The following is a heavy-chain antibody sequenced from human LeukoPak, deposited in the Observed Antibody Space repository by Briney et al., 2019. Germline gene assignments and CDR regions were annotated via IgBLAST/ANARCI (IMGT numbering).Heavy chain of an antibody. J-gene: IGHJ3*01. CDR3: ATFTFDAFNL. V-gene: IGHV3-74*01. CDR2: IQSDGSGT. CDR1: GFTFSRYW. Sequence: GGSLRLSCEASGFTFSRYWMQWVRQAPGNGLLWLSLIQSDGSGTTYADSVEGRFTISRDNTKNTLYLQMNSLRAEDTAVYYCATFTFDAFNLWGQGTMVTVAS.